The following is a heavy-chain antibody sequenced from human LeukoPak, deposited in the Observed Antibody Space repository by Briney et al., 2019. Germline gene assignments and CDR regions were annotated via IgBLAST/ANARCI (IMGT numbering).Heavy chain of an antibody. CDR2: INPGGSSI. CDR3: ARSNQADDY. J-gene: IGHJ4*02. Sequence: PGRSLRLSCAASGFTFSSYWMHWLRQVPGKGLVWVARINPGGSSITYADSVKCRFTISRDNAKNTLYLQMDSLRAEDTGVYYCARSNQADDYWGQGTLVTVSS. CDR1: GFTFSSYW. D-gene: IGHD1-14*01. V-gene: IGHV3-74*01.